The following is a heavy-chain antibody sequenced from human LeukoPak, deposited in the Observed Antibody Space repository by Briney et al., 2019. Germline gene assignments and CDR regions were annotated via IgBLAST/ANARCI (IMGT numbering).Heavy chain of an antibody. Sequence: GASVKVSCKASGYTFTGYYMHWVRPAPGQGLEWMGWINPNSGGTNYAQKFQGRVTMTRDTSISTAYMELSRLRSDDTAVYYCARVRLRAPLNNWFDPWGQGTLVTVSS. J-gene: IGHJ5*02. V-gene: IGHV1-2*02. CDR1: GYTFTGYY. D-gene: IGHD5-12*01. CDR2: INPNSGGT. CDR3: ARVRLRAPLNNWFDP.